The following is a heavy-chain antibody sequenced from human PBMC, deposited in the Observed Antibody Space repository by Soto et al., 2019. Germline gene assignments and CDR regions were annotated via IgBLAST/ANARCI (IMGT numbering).Heavy chain of an antibody. CDR2: ISGSGGST. D-gene: IGHD1-7*01. CDR3: ARGITGTTYYFDY. CDR1: GFTFSSYA. Sequence: GGSLRLSCAASGFTFSSYAMSWVRQAPGKGLEWVSAISGSGGSTYYADSVKGRFTISRDNSKNTLYLQMNSLRAEDTAVYYCARGITGTTYYFDYWGQGTLVTVSS. V-gene: IGHV3-23*01. J-gene: IGHJ4*02.